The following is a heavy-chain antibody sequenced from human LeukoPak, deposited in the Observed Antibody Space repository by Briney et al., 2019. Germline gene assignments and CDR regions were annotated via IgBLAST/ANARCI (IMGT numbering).Heavy chain of an antibody. CDR2: IYHSGST. CDR3: ASLSSGFYYDYFDY. Sequence: PSESLSLTCAVSGGSISSSNWWSWVRQPPGKGLEWIGEIYHSGSTNYNPSLKSRVTISVDKSKNQFSLKLSSVTAADTAVYYCASLSSGFYYDYFDYWGQGTLVTVSS. J-gene: IGHJ4*02. V-gene: IGHV4-4*02. CDR1: GGSISSSNW. D-gene: IGHD3-22*01.